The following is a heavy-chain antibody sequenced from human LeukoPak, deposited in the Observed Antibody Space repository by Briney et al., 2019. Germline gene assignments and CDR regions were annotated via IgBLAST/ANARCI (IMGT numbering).Heavy chain of an antibody. J-gene: IGHJ4*02. CDR2: IYPGETDI. CDR1: GYSFSSYW. Sequence: GESLKISCKGSGYSFSSYWIGWVRQMPGKGLEWMGLIYPGETDIRYSPSFQGQVTISADKSISTAYLQWSSLKASDTAMYYCARHVSDYDFWSGQYYFDYWGQGTLVTVSS. D-gene: IGHD3-3*01. CDR3: ARHVSDYDFWSGQYYFDY. V-gene: IGHV5-51*01.